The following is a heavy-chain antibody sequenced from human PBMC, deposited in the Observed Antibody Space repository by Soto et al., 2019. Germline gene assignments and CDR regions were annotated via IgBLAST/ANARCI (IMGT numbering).Heavy chain of an antibody. D-gene: IGHD2-21*02. Sequence: SQTLSLTCAISGDSVSSNSAAWNWIRQSPSGGLEWLGRTYYRSKWYNDYAVSVKSRITINPDTSKNQFSLQLNSVTPGATAVYFCAFSRDDYCYSNSADWFDPWGQGTLVTVAS. CDR1: GDSVSSNSAA. V-gene: IGHV6-1*01. J-gene: IGHJ5*02. CDR2: TYYRSKWYN. CDR3: AFSRDDYCYSNSADWFDP.